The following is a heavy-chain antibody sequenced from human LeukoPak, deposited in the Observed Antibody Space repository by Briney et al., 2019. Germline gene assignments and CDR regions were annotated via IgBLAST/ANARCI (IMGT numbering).Heavy chain of an antibody. CDR1: GFTFNNYA. CDR3: ARVIRGTRNYYYYYYMDV. Sequence: GGSLRLSCAASGFTFNNYAMSWVRQAPGKGLEWVSAISGSDAGTYYADSVKGRFTISRDNSKNSLYLQMNSLRAEDTAVYYCARVIRGTRNYYYYYYMDVWGKGTTVTISS. J-gene: IGHJ6*03. D-gene: IGHD3-16*01. CDR2: ISGSDAGT. V-gene: IGHV3-23*01.